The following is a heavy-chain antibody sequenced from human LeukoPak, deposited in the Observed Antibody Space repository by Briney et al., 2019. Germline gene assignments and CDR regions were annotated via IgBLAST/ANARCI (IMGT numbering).Heavy chain of an antibody. J-gene: IGHJ3*02. CDR2: MNPNSGST. Sequence: GASVKVSCKASGYTFTTYNINWVRQATGQGLEWMGWMNPNSGSTGYAQKFQGRVTMTGNASMSTAYMELSSLKSEDTAVYYCARSSGSLNVFDIWGQGTMVTVSS. CDR3: ARSSGSLNVFDI. V-gene: IGHV1-8*01. D-gene: IGHD3-10*01. CDR1: GYTFTTYN.